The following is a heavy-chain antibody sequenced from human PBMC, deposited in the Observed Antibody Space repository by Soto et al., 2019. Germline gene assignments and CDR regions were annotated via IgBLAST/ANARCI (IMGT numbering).Heavy chain of an antibody. CDR3: ASSHARAHLPAAVH. V-gene: IGHV4-30-2*01. Sequence: QLQLQESGSGLVKPSQTLSLTCAVSGGSISSGGYSWSWIRQPPGKGLEWIGYIYHSGSTYYNPSLTSRVTISADRTKTQFSLKLSSVTAADTAVYYCASSHARAHLPAAVHWGQGTLVTVSS. D-gene: IGHD6-13*01. CDR2: IYHSGST. J-gene: IGHJ4*02. CDR1: GGSISSGGYS.